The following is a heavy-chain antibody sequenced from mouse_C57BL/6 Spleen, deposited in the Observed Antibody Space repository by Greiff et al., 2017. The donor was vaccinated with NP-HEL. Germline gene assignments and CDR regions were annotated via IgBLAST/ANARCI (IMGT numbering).Heavy chain of an antibody. Sequence: EVQVVESGGGLVKPGGSLKLSCAASGFTFSSYTMSWVRQTPEKRLEWVATISGGGGNTYYPDSVKGRFTISRDNAKNTLYLQMSSLRSGDTALYYCARHDTTVVRPYYFDYWGQGTTLTVSS. CDR1: GFTFSSYT. CDR2: ISGGGGNT. CDR3: ARHDTTVVRPYYFDY. D-gene: IGHD1-1*01. V-gene: IGHV5-9*01. J-gene: IGHJ2*01.